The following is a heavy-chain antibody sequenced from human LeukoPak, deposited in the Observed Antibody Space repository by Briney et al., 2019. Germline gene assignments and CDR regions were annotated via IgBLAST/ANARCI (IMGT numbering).Heavy chain of an antibody. V-gene: IGHV1-69*04. CDR2: IIPILGIA. CDR3: ARGAWLAIPAFDY. Sequence: ASVKVSCKASGGTFSSYAISWVRQAPGQGLEWMGRIIPILGIANYAQKFQGRVTITADKSTSTAYMELRSLRSDDTAVYYCARGAWLAIPAFDYWGQGTLVTVSS. D-gene: IGHD2-21*01. J-gene: IGHJ4*02. CDR1: GGTFSSYA.